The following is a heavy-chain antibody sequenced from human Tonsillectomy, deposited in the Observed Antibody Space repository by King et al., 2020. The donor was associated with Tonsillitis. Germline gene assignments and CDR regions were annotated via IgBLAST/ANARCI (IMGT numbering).Heavy chain of an antibody. CDR2: ISYDGNNK. CDR3: AKDSSYVLGWYFDL. J-gene: IGHJ2*01. V-gene: IGHV3-30*18. Sequence: VQLVESGGGVVQPGRSLRLSCAASGFTFSSYGMHWVRQAPGKGLEWVAVISYDGNNKYYADSVKGRFTSSRDNSKSTLYLQMNSLRAEETAVYFCAKDSSYVLGWYFDLWGRGTLVTVSS. CDR1: GFTFSSYG. D-gene: IGHD3-16*01.